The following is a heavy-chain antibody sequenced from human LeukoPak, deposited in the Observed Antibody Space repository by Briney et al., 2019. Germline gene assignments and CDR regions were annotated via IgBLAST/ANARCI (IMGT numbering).Heavy chain of an antibody. J-gene: IGHJ4*02. Sequence: GGSLRLSCAASGFTFSNYWMSWVRQTPGKGLEWVANIKEDGSDKYYVDSVKGRFTISRDNARSSLYLQMNTLRAEDTAVYYCAREFGGSASGAGYWGQGTLVTVSS. CDR1: GFTFSNYW. D-gene: IGHD3-10*01. CDR3: AREFGGSASGAGY. CDR2: IKEDGSDK. V-gene: IGHV3-7*01.